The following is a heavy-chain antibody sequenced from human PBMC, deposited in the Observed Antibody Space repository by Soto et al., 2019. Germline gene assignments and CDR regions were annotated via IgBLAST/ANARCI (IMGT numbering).Heavy chain of an antibody. J-gene: IGHJ6*02. V-gene: IGHV3-53*04. CDR2: IYSGGST. CDR1: GFTVSSNY. D-gene: IGHD5-12*01. CDR3: AREVGGYSGYDSDYYYYGMDV. Sequence: GGSLRLSCAASGFTVSSNYMSWVRQAPGKGLEWVSVIYSGGSTYYADSVKGRFTISRHNSKNTLYLQMNSLRAEDTAVYYCAREVGGYSGYDSDYYYYGMDVWGQGTTVTVSS.